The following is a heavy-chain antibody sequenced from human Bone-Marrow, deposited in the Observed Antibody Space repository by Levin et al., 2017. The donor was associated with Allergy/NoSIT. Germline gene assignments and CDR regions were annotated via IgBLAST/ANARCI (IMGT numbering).Heavy chain of an antibody. CDR1: GLTFSSYA. V-gene: IGHV3-23*01. D-gene: IGHD4-11*01. CDR3: AKDRDYSNYGDY. CDR2: ISGSGGST. J-gene: IGHJ4*02. Sequence: PGGSLRLSCAASGLTFSSYAMSWVRQAPGKGLEWVSAISGSGGSTYYVDSVKGRFTISRDNSKNTLYLQMNSLRAEDTAVYYCAKDRDYSNYGDYWGQGSLVTVSS.